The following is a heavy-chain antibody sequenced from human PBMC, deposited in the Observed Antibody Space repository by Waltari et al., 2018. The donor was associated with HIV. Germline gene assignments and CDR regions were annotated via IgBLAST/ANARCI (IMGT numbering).Heavy chain of an antibody. CDR2: IYYSGST. CDR1: GGSISSSSYY. V-gene: IGHV4-39*01. Sequence: QLQLQESGPGLVKPSETLSLTCTVSGGSISSSSYYWGWIRQPPGKGLEWIGSIYYSGSTDYNPSLKSRVTISVDTSKNQFSLKLSSVTAADTAVYYCALYDFWSGYFLDYWGQGTLVTVSS. CDR3: ALYDFWSGYFLDY. D-gene: IGHD3-3*01. J-gene: IGHJ4*02.